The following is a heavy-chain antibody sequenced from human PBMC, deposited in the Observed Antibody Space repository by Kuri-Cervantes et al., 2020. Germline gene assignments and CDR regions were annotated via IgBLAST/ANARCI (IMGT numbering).Heavy chain of an antibody. V-gene: IGHV1-2*02. J-gene: IGHJ5*02. CDR1: GYTFTGYY. CDR3: ARDAYSSSWHTIDNWFDP. Sequence: GGSLRLSCKASGYTFTGYYMHWVRQAPGQGLEWMGWINPNSGGTNYAQKFQGRVTMTRDTSISTAYMELGRLRSDDTAVYYCARDAYSSSWHTIDNWFDPWGQGTLVTVSS. D-gene: IGHD6-13*01. CDR2: INPNSGGT.